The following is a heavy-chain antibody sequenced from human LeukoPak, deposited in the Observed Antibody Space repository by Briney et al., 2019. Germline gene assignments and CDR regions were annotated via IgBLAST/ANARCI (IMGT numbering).Heavy chain of an antibody. CDR3: ARVRSSSWFLDV. CDR1: GFTFSDYY. V-gene: IGHV3-11*01. Sequence: GGSLRLSSAASGFTFSDYYMSWIPQAPGKGLEWVSYISSSGSTIYYADSVKGRFTISRDNAKNSLYLQMNSLRAEDTAVYYCARVRSSSWFLDVWGQGTTVTVSS. D-gene: IGHD6-13*01. J-gene: IGHJ6*02. CDR2: ISSSGSTI.